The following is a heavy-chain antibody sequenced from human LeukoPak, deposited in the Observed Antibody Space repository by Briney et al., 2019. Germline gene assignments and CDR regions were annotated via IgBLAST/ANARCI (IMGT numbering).Heavy chain of an antibody. CDR1: GFTFGDYA. J-gene: IGHJ4*02. D-gene: IGHD3-3*01. V-gene: IGHV3-49*04. Sequence: QPGRSLRLSCTASGFTFGDYAMSWVRQAPGKGLEWVGFIRSKAYGGTTEYAASVKGRFTISRDDSKSIAYLQMNSLKTEDTAVYYCTRVSGDFWSGYYAFDYWSQGTLVTVSS. CDR3: TRVSGDFWSGYYAFDY. CDR2: IRSKAYGGTT.